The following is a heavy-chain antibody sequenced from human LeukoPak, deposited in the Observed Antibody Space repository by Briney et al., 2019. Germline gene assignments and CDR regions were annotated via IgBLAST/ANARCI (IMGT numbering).Heavy chain of an antibody. CDR3: ARDRPTALIRDYYYYMDV. CDR2: IIPIFGTA. CDR1: GGTFSSYA. V-gene: IGHV1-69*05. J-gene: IGHJ6*03. Sequence: GSSVKVSCKASGGTFSSYAISWVRQAPGQGLEWMGGIIPIFGTANYAQKFQGRVTITTDESTSTAYMELNSLRSEDTAVYYCARDRPTALIRDYYYYMDVWGKGTTVTVSS. D-gene: IGHD3-10*01.